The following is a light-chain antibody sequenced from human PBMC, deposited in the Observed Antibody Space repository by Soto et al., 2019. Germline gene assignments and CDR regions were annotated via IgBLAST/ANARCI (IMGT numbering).Light chain of an antibody. V-gene: IGLV2-8*01. CDR2: EVS. CDR1: SSAIGGYKY. J-gene: IGLJ1*01. CDR3: SSYAGNQKFV. Sequence: QSALTQPPSASGSPGQSVTISCTGTSSAIGGYKYVSWYQQHPGKAPKVIIYEVSRRPSEVPDRFSGSKSGNTASLTVSGLQPEDEADYSCSSYAGNQKFVFGTGPKLTVL.